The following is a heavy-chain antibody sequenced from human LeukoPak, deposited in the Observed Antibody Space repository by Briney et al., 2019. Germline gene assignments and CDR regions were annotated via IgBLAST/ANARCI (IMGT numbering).Heavy chain of an antibody. CDR1: GFTFSSNA. Sequence: GGSLRLSCAASGFTFSSNAMSWVRQAPGKGLEWVSAISGSDARTYYADSVKGRFTISRNNSKNTLYLQMSSLRAEDTAVYYCAKPLSGWYSFDYWGQGTLVTVSS. J-gene: IGHJ4*02. D-gene: IGHD6-19*01. CDR2: ISGSDART. V-gene: IGHV3-23*01. CDR3: AKPLSGWYSFDY.